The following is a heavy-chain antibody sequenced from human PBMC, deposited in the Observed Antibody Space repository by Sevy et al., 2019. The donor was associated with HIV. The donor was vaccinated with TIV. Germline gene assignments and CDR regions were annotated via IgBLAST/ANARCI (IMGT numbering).Heavy chain of an antibody. Sequence: GGSLRLSCAASGFTFSSYAMSWVRQAPGKGLEWVSAISGSGGSTYYADSVKGRFTISGDTSKNTLYLQMSSLRAEDTAVYYCAKAGSYYGSGSYDIWGQGTMVTVSS. D-gene: IGHD3-10*01. V-gene: IGHV3-23*01. CDR2: ISGSGGST. J-gene: IGHJ3*02. CDR1: GFTFSSYA. CDR3: AKAGSYYGSGSYDI.